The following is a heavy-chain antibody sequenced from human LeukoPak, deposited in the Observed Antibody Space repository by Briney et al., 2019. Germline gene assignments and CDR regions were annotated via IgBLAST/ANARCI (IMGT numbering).Heavy chain of an antibody. D-gene: IGHD3-22*01. CDR1: GYTFTSYG. CDR2: ISAYNGNT. Sequence: ASVTVSCTASGYTFTSYGISWVRQAPGQGLEWMGWISAYNGNTNYAQKLQGRVTMTTDTSTSTAYMELRSLRSDDTAVYYCARGDYYDSSGYLNWFDPWGQGTLVTVSS. CDR3: ARGDYYDSSGYLNWFDP. V-gene: IGHV1-18*01. J-gene: IGHJ5*02.